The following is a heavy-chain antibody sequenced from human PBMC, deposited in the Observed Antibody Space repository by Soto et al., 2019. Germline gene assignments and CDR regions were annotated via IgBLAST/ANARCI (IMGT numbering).Heavy chain of an antibody. CDR1: RGTFSSYS. D-gene: IGHD6-13*01. CDR2: IIPIFGTA. V-gene: IGHV1-69*01. Sequence: PVEVCCKDSRGTFSSYSSSWARHAPGQGLEWMGGIIPIFGTANYAQKFQGRVTITADESTTTAYMELSSLRSEDTAVYYCALIAAAVDYYYGMDVWGQGTTVTVSS. CDR3: ALIAAAVDYYYGMDV. J-gene: IGHJ6*02.